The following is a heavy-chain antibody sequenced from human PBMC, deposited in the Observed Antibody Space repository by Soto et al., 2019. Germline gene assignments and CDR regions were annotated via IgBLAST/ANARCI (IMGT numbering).Heavy chain of an antibody. D-gene: IGHD3-10*01. CDR3: ARESESPLWYFDY. CDR2: ISYDGSNK. CDR1: GFTFSSYA. Sequence: QVQLVESGGGVVHPGRSLRLSCAASGFTFSSYAMHWGRQAPGKGLEWVAVISYDGSNKYYADSVKGRFTISRDNSKNTLYLQMNSLRAEDTAVYYCARESESPLWYFDYWGQGTLVTVSS. J-gene: IGHJ4*02. V-gene: IGHV3-30-3*01.